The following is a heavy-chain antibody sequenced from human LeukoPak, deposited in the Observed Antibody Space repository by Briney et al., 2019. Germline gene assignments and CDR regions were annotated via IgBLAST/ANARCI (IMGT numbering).Heavy chain of an antibody. D-gene: IGHD2-15*01. V-gene: IGHV1-2*02. J-gene: IGHJ6*02. Sequence: GASVKVSCKASGYTFTGYYMHWVRQAPGQGLEWMGWINPNSGGANYAQKFQGRVTMTRDTSISTAYMELSRLRSDDTAAYYCARDLSLRYCSGGSCYSFNGMDVWGQGTTVTVSS. CDR2: INPNSGGA. CDR1: GYTFTGYY. CDR3: ARDLSLRYCSGGSCYSFNGMDV.